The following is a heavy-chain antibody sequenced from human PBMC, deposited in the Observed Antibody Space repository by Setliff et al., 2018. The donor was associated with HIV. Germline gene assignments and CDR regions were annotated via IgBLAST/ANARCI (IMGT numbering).Heavy chain of an antibody. CDR1: GGSFTNNA. Sequence: SVKVSCKASGGSFTNNAIIWVRQAPGQGLEWMGGIIPIFDAANYAHRFQGRVTINADGSTSTAYMELSSLRYEDTAVYYCASSAINAAGMPNFFDCWGQGTLVTVSS. D-gene: IGHD1-1*01. V-gene: IGHV1-69*13. CDR2: IIPIFDAA. CDR3: ASSAINAAGMPNFFDC. J-gene: IGHJ4*02.